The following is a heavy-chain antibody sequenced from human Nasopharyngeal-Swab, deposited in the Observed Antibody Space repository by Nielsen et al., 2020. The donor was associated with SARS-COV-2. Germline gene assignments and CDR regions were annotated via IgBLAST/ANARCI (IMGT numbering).Heavy chain of an antibody. V-gene: IGHV5-51*01. Sequence: GESLKISCHGSGYTFSSYWIAWVRQMPGKGLEWMGMIYPSDSDTSYSPYFQGQVTMSVDKSIHTAYLHWSSLKASDTGMYYCARPGGFCSSTNCYGGWFDPWGQGTQVIVSS. D-gene: IGHD2-2*01. CDR1: GYTFSSYW. CDR2: IYPSDSDT. J-gene: IGHJ5*02. CDR3: ARPGGFCSSTNCYGGWFDP.